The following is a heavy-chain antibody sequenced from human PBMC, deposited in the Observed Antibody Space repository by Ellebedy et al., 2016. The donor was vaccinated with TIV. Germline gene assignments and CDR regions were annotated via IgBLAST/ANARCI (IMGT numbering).Heavy chain of an antibody. CDR3: AKIELERRFYYYAMDV. Sequence: GESLKISCAASGFTFSSYAINWVRQAPGKGLEWISAITTSGGSTYYADSVKGRFTISRDNAKNSLYLQMNSLRAEDTAVYFCAKIELERRFYYYAMDVWGQGTTVTVSS. V-gene: IGHV3-23*01. J-gene: IGHJ6*02. D-gene: IGHD1-1*01. CDR2: ITTSGGST. CDR1: GFTFSSYA.